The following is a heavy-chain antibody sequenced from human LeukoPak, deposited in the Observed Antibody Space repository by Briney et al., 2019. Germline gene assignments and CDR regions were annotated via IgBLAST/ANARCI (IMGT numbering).Heavy chain of an antibody. V-gene: IGHV1-18*01. CDR2: ISGYNGNT. CDR3: ARDKASGPYYFDY. Sequence: GASVKVSCKASDYTFTSYGVSWVRQAPGQGPEWMGWISGYNGNTNYAQKLQGRLTLTVGTSTSTAYMELGSLRSDDTAVYFCARDKASGPYYFDYWGQGTLVTVSS. CDR1: DYTFTSYG. D-gene: IGHD5-12*01. J-gene: IGHJ4*02.